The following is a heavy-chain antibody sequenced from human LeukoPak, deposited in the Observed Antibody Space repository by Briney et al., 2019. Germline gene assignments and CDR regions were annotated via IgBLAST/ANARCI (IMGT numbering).Heavy chain of an antibody. J-gene: IGHJ4*02. D-gene: IGHD4-17*01. V-gene: IGHV3-11*01. CDR1: GFTLSDHY. CDR3: ARDPDYGDPY. Sequence: GGSLTLSCIVSGFTLSDHYMSWFRHSPGGGLEWISWITGSGTTRDYADSVKGRFTISRDNAKNSLYLQMSNLRADDTAVYYCARDPDYGDPYWGQGTLVTVSS. CDR2: ITGSGTTR.